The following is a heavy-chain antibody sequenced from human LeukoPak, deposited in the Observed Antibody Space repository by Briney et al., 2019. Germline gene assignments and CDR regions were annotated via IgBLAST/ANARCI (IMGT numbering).Heavy chain of an antibody. CDR3: ATKMWGATTRNWFDP. D-gene: IGHD1-26*01. V-gene: IGHV1-46*01. Sequence: ASVRVSCKASGYTFTSYYMHWVRQAPGQGLEWMGIINPSGGSTSYAQKFQGRVTMTEDTSTDTAYMELSSLRSEDTAVYYCATKMWGATTRNWFDPWGQGTLVTVSS. J-gene: IGHJ5*02. CDR1: GYTFTSYY. CDR2: INPSGGST.